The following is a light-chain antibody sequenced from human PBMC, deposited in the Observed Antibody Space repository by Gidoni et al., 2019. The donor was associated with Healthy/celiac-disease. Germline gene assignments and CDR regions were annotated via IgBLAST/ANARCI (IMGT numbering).Light chain of an antibody. CDR3: QQYNNWRTYT. CDR2: GAS. CDR1: QSVSSN. Sequence: ATLSCRASQSVSSNLAWYQQKPGQAPRLLIYGASTRATGIPARFSGSGSGTEFTLTISSLQSEDFAVYYCQQYNNWRTYTFGQGTKLEIK. V-gene: IGKV3-15*01. J-gene: IGKJ2*01.